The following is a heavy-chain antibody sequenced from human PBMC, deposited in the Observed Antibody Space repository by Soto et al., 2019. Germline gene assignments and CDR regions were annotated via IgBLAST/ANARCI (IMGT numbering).Heavy chain of an antibody. CDR3: AKYITAATRYFDL. J-gene: IGHJ2*01. Sequence: EVQLLESGGGLVQSGGSLRLSCAASGLNFAGYAMTWIRQAPGKGLEWVSATSGDAANTQYADSVKGRFTMSRDNSKNTLYLQMNSLRAEDTAVYFCAKYITAATRYFDLWGRGTLVTVSS. CDR2: TSGDAANT. CDR1: GLNFAGYA. D-gene: IGHD1-20*01. V-gene: IGHV3-23*01.